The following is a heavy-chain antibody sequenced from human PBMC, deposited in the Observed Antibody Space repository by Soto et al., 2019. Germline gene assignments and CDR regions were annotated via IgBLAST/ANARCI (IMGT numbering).Heavy chain of an antibody. V-gene: IGHV3-21*01. J-gene: IGHJ4*02. Sequence: GGSLRLSCAASGFTFSSYTMNWVRQAPGKGLEWVSSISSGSSYIYYADSVKGRFTISRDNAKSSLYLQMNNLRAEDTAVYYCARDGTDCTSTTCYVGCWGQGTLVTVSS. CDR3: ARDGTDCTSTTCYVGC. CDR2: ISSGSSYI. D-gene: IGHD2-2*01. CDR1: GFTFSSYT.